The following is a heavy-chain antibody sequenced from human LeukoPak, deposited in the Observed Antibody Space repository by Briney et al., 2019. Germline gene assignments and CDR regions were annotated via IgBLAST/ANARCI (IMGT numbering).Heavy chain of an antibody. Sequence: PGGSLRLSCATSGLRFSDHHMDWVRQAPGKGLEWVSSISSSSSYIYYADSVKGRFTISRDNAKNSLYLRMNSLRAEDTAVYYCARDGTAVGINYDYWGQGTLVTVSS. D-gene: IGHD6-13*01. CDR3: ARDGTAVGINYDY. CDR2: ISSSSSYI. J-gene: IGHJ4*02. CDR1: GLRFSDHH. V-gene: IGHV3-21*04.